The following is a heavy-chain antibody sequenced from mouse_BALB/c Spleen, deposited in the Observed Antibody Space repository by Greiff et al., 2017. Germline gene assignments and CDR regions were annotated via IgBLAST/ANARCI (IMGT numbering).Heavy chain of an antibody. V-gene: IGHV5-17*02. CDR3: ARSVDGYYAWFAY. J-gene: IGHJ3*01. CDR1: GFTFSSFG. D-gene: IGHD2-3*01. Sequence: EVKLVESGGGLVQPGGSRKLSCAASGFTFSSFGMHWVRQAPEKGLEWVAYISSGSSTIYYADTVKGRFTISRDNPKNTLFLQMTSLRSEDTAMYYCARSVDGYYAWFAYWGEGTLVTVSA. CDR2: ISSGSSTI.